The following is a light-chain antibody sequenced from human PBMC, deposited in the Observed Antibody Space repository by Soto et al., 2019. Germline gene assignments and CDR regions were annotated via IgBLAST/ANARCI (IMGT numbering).Light chain of an antibody. J-gene: IGKJ3*01. Sequence: DIQMTQSPSSLSASVGDRVTITCRASQGISNFLAWYQQRPGKVPKLLISRASTLQSGVPSRFSGRGSGTDFTLTISSLQPEDVAIYYCQKYNSVPFTFGPGTKVEIK. CDR2: RAS. V-gene: IGKV1-27*01. CDR1: QGISNF. CDR3: QKYNSVPFT.